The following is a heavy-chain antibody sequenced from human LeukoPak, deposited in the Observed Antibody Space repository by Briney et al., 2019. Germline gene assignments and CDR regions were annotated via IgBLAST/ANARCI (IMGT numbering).Heavy chain of an antibody. D-gene: IGHD2-2*01. V-gene: IGHV1-2*02. CDR3: AKSRRYCSSTSCQKGYLFDY. J-gene: IGHJ4*02. CDR2: INPNGGGT. CDR1: GYTFTGYC. Sequence: ASVKVSCKASGYTFTGYCMHWVRQAPGQGLEWMGWINPNGGGTNYAQKFQGRVTMTRDTSISTAYVELSRLRSDDTAVYYCAKSRRYCSSTSCQKGYLFDYWGQGTLVTVSS.